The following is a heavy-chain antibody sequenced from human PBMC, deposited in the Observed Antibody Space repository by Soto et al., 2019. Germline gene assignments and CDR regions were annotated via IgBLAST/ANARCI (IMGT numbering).Heavy chain of an antibody. CDR2: SIPIFGTA. V-gene: IGHV1-69*12. CDR3: ARAGRLSGVVIGSLLDY. J-gene: IGHJ4*02. D-gene: IGHD3-16*02. Sequence: QVQLVQSGAEVKKPGSSVTVSCKASGGTFSSYAISWVRQAPGQGLEWMGGSIPIFGTANYAQKFQGRVTITADESTSTAYMELSSLRAEDTAVYYCARAGRLSGVVIGSLLDYWGQGTLVTVSS. CDR1: GGTFSSYA.